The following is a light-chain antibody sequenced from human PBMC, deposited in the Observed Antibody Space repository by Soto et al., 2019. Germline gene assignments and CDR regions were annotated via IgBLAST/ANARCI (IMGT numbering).Light chain of an antibody. CDR3: CSYAGSSTLYV. CDR2: EGS. Sequence: QSVLTQPTSVSGSPGQWITISCTGTSSDVGSYNLVSWYQQHPGKAPKLMIYEGSKRPSGVSNRFSGSTSGNTASLTISGLQAEDEADYYCCSYAGSSTLYVFGTGTKVTVL. CDR1: SSDVGSYNL. V-gene: IGLV2-23*01. J-gene: IGLJ1*01.